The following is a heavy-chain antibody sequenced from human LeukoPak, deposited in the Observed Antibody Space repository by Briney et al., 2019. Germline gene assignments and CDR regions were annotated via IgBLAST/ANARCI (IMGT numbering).Heavy chain of an antibody. V-gene: IGHV4-4*07. CDR2: IYTSGST. Sequence: PSETLSLTCTVSGGSISSYYWSWIRQPAGKGLEWIGRIYTSGSTNYNPSLKSRVTMSVDTSKNQFSLKLSSVTAADTAVYYCARAVGSGSFQTYYYYMDVWGQGTLVTVSS. CDR3: ARAVGSGSFQTYYYYMDV. CDR1: GGSISSYY. D-gene: IGHD3-10*01. J-gene: IGHJ6*03.